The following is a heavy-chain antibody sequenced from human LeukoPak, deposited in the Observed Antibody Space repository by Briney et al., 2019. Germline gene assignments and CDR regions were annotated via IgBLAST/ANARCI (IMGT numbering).Heavy chain of an antibody. J-gene: IGHJ6*02. CDR2: INPNSGGT. V-gene: IGHV1-2*02. Sequence: ASVKVSCKASGYTFTGYYMHWVRQAPGQGLEWMGWINPNSGGTNYAQKFQGRVTMTRDTSISTAYMELSRLRSDDTAVYYCARDWARPDYYDSSGHYGMDVWGQGTTVTVSS. CDR3: ARDWARPDYYDSSGHYGMDV. CDR1: GYTFTGYY. D-gene: IGHD3-22*01.